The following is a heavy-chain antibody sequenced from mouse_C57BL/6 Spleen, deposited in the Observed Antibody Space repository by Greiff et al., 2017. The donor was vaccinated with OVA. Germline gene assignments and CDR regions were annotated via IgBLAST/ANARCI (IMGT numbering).Heavy chain of an antibody. Sequence: EVKVEESGGGLVQPGESLKLSCESNEYEFPSHDMSWVRKTPEKRLELVAAINSDGGSTYYPDTMERRFIISRDNTKKTLYLQMSSLRSEDTALYYCARRDYGYGWFAYWGQGTLVTVSA. CDR1: EYEFPSHD. CDR2: INSDGGST. V-gene: IGHV5-2*03. D-gene: IGHD2-2*01. J-gene: IGHJ3*01. CDR3: ARRDYGYGWFAY.